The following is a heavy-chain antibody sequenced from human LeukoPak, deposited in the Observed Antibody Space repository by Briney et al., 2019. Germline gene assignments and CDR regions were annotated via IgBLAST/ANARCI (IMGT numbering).Heavy chain of an antibody. CDR2: IYNSGST. D-gene: IGHD7-27*01. CDR1: LDSLNIGYY. V-gene: IGHV4-38-2*02. CDR3: ARRKLGNDY. J-gene: IGHJ4*02. Sequence: PLEALSLSPTQPLDSLNIGYYWGWIRRPPGKGREWIGSIYNSGSTYYKPSLKSPVTISVDTSKNQFSLKLSSVTAADTAVYYCARRKLGNDYWGQGTLVSVSS.